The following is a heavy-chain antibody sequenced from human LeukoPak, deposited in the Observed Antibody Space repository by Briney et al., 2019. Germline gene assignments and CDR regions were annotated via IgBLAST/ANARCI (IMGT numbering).Heavy chain of an antibody. J-gene: IGHJ4*02. Sequence: GESLKISCKGSGYIFSTYWIGWVRQMPGRGLEWMGIIYPDDSDTRYNPSFQGQVTISADKSISSAFLQWSSLKASDTAMYYCARPSTTGDRLSYFDYWGQGALVTVSS. CDR1: GYIFSTYW. D-gene: IGHD7-27*01. CDR3: ARPSTTGDRLSYFDY. CDR2: IYPDDSDT. V-gene: IGHV5-51*01.